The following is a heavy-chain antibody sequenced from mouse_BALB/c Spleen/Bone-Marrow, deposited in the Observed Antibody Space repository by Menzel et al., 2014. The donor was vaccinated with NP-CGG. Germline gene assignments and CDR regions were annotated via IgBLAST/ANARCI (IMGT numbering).Heavy chain of an antibody. D-gene: IGHD1-1*01. V-gene: IGHV1S56*01. CDR3: SRWGTTVVDAMDY. CDR2: ISPGNVNI. Sequence: VQLQQSGPELVKPGASVRISCKASGYTFTSFYLHWVRQRPGQGLEWIGRISPGNVNIKYNENFKGKASLTADKSSSTAYMHFRSLTSEDSAVYFCSRWGTTVVDAMDYWGQGTSVTVSS. J-gene: IGHJ4*01. CDR1: GYTFTSFY.